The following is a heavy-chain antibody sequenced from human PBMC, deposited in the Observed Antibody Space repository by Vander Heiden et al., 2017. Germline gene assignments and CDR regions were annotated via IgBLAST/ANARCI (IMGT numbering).Heavy chain of an antibody. V-gene: IGHV5-51*01. CDR1: AYRSTSSW. CDR3: SRQIDCSTGTCSPIAFQY. Sequence: EVQLVQPRADVKQPGASLKITCKDSAYRSTSSWIGWVRQRPGRGLEWMGSIYPGDSDTRYNPSFQGQVTISADKSITTAYLQWSSLKASDTAVYYCSRQIDCSTGTCSPIAFQYWGQGTLVTVAS. CDR2: IYPGDSDT. D-gene: IGHD2-15*01. J-gene: IGHJ1*01.